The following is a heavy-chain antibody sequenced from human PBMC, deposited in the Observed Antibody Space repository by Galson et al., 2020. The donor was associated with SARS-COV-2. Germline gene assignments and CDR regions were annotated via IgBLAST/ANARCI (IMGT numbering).Heavy chain of an antibody. D-gene: IGHD3-22*01. CDR2: IYPGDSET. CDR3: ARHESAFTMRVGPDYFDS. Sequence: GEYLKISCQGSGYSFNSYWIGWVRQMPGKGLEWMGSIYPGDSETRYSPSFQGQVTISVDKSINTAYLQWSSLRASDTAMYYCARHESAFTMRVGPDYFDSGGQGTLVTVSS. J-gene: IGHJ4*02. CDR1: GYSFNSYW. V-gene: IGHV5-51*01.